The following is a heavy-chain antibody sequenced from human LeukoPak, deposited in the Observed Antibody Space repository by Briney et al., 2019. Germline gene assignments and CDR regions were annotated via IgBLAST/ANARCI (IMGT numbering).Heavy chain of an antibody. V-gene: IGHV3-73*01. CDR3: SRGGAVTGPPNWLDP. CDR2: IRTTISDYAT. J-gene: IGHJ5*02. Sequence: GGSLRLSCAASGFTFSGSALHWVRQASGKGLEWIGRIRTTISDYATAYAASVNGRFTISRDDSKNTAYLQMDSLKIEDTAVYYCSRGGAVTGPPNWLDPWGQGTLVTVSS. CDR1: GFTFSGSA. D-gene: IGHD6-19*01.